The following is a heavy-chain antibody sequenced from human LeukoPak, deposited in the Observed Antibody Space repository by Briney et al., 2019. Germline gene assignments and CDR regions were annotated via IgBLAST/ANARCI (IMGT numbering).Heavy chain of an antibody. V-gene: IGHV3-48*03. Sequence: GGSLRLSCAASGSTFSSYEMNWVRQAPGKGLEWVSYISSSGSTIYYADSVKGRFTISRDNAKNSLYLQMNSLRAEDTAVYYCAPLFTDYFDYWGQGTLVTVSS. CDR1: GSTFSSYE. CDR3: APLFTDYFDY. J-gene: IGHJ4*02. CDR2: ISSSGSTI.